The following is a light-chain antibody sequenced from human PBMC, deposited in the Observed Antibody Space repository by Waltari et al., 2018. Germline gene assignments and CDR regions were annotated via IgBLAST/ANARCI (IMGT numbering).Light chain of an antibody. CDR2: DVS. Sequence: QSAMTQPASVSGSPGQSITISCTGTSSDVGGYNSVSLYQQHPGKAPKLMIYDVSNRPSGVSNSFSGSKSGNTASLTISGLQAEDEADYYCSSYTSSSTPYVFGTGTKVTVL. CDR1: SSDVGGYNS. CDR3: SSYTSSSTPYV. J-gene: IGLJ1*01. V-gene: IGLV2-14*03.